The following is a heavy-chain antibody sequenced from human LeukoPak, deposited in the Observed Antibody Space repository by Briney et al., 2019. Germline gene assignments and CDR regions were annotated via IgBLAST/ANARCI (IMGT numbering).Heavy chain of an antibody. CDR3: ARVNPEGIAVAGSFDY. Sequence: SETLSLTCTVSGYSISSGYYWSWIRQSPGKGLEWIGYIYSSGSTNYDPSLKSRVTILVDTSKNQFSLKLSSVTAADTAVYYCARVNPEGIAVAGSFDYWGQGTLVTVSS. J-gene: IGHJ4*02. CDR2: IYSSGST. D-gene: IGHD6-19*01. V-gene: IGHV4-61*01. CDR1: GYSISSGYY.